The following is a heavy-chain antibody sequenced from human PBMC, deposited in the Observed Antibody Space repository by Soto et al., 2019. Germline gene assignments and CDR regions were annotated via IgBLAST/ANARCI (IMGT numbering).Heavy chain of an antibody. Sequence: EVQLLESGGGLVQPGGSLRLSCAASGLTFSKYALTWVRQAPGKGLEWVSSISGSSIRTEYADSVKGRFTISRDNSKNTLYLQMNSLRAEDTAVYYCAKDPNGDHIGAFDRWGLGTMVTISS. CDR1: GLTFSKYA. J-gene: IGHJ3*02. CDR2: ISGSSIRT. D-gene: IGHD4-17*01. V-gene: IGHV3-23*01. CDR3: AKDPNGDHIGAFDR.